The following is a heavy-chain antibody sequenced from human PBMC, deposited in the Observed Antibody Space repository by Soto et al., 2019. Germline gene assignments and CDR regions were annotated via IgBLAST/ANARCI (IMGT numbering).Heavy chain of an antibody. CDR3: AKSSSYSCYPGMEY. V-gene: IGHV3-23*01. CDR1: GFTFSNYA. Sequence: GGSLRLSCVASGFTFSNYAMNWVRQAPGKGLEWVSVIGDSGGNTYYAGSVKGRFTISRDNSKNTLYLQMNSVRAEDTAVYYCAKSSSYSCYPGMEYWGQGTLVGVSS. D-gene: IGHD2-2*01. CDR2: IGDSGGNT. J-gene: IGHJ4*02.